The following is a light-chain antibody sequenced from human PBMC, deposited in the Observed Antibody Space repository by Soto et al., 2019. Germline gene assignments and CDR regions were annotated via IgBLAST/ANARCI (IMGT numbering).Light chain of an antibody. CDR1: QSISSSY. J-gene: IGKJ2*01. CDR3: QLYGGSHMFS. V-gene: IGKV3-20*01. CDR2: AAS. Sequence: EIVLTQSPGTLSLSPGEGGTLSCRASQSISSSYLAWYQQKPGQSPRLLIYAASSRATGIPDRFSCSGSGTDFTLTISRLEPEDFAVYYGQLYGGSHMFSFGQGTKLESK.